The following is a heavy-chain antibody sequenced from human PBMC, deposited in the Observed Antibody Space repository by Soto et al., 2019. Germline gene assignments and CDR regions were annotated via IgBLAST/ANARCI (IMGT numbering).Heavy chain of an antibody. J-gene: IGHJ5*02. Sequence: ASVKVSCKASGYIFTNYYIHWVRQAPGQGLEWMGIINLSADRTSYAQKFQGRFTVTMDPLDTATYYCAHRQGNSAWYNWFGPWGRGTLVTVSS. V-gene: IGHV1-46*01. D-gene: IGHD6-19*01. CDR3: P. CDR1: GYIFTNYY. CDR2: INLSADRT.